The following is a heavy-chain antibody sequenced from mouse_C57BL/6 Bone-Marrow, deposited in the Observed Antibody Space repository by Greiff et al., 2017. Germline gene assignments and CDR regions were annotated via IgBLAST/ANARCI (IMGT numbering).Heavy chain of an antibody. V-gene: IGHV1-19*01. CDR1: GYTFTDYY. D-gene: IGHD2-4*01. CDR3: ARRRGLGLRRGSWFAY. J-gene: IGHJ3*01. CDR2: INPYNGGT. Sequence: EVKLMESGPVLVKPGASVKMSCKASGYTFTDYYMNWVKQSHGKSLEWIGVINPYNGGTSYNQKFKGNATLTVDKSSSTAYMELNSLTSEDSAVYYCARRRGLGLRRGSWFAYWGQGTLVTVSA.